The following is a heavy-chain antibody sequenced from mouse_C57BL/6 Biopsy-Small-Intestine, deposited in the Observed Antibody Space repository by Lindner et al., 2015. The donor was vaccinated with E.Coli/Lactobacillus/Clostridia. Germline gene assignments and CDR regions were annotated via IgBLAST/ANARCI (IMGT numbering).Heavy chain of an antibody. CDR3: VRQKDYYGSTYRYFDV. Sequence: VQLQESGGDLVMPGGSLKLSCAASGFTFSSYGMSWVRQTPDKRLEWVASISSGGSYSYYPDSVKGRFTISSDYAKNTLYLQMSSLKSEDTAVYYCVRQKDYYGSTYRYFDVWGTGTTVTVSS. CDR2: ISSGGSYS. D-gene: IGHD1-1*01. J-gene: IGHJ1*03. CDR1: GFTFSSYG. V-gene: IGHV5-6*01.